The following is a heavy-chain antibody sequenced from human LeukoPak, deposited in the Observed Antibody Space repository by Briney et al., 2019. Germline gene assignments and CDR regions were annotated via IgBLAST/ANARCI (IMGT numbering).Heavy chain of an antibody. J-gene: IGHJ5*02. CDR2: ISPSGGST. V-gene: IGHV1-46*01. CDR1: GYTFTSNY. CDR3: ARDNSVRDEAWWFNP. Sequence: GAAVKVSCKAFGYTFTSNYMHWVRQTPGQGPEWMGVISPSGGSTTYAQKFQGRVTLTRDMSTSTDYLELSSLRSEDTAVYYCARDNSVRDEAWWFNPWGQGTLVTVSS. D-gene: IGHD5-24*01.